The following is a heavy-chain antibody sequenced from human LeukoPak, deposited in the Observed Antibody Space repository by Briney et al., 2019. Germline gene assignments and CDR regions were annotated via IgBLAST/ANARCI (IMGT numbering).Heavy chain of an antibody. V-gene: IGHV1-2*02. Sequence: GASVKVSCKASGYTFTGYYMNWVRQAPGQGLEWMGWINPNSGGTNYAQKLQGRVTMTRDTSISTAYMELSRLRSDDTAVYYCARGGIQLWNSHYYYYYYMDVWGKGTTVTVSS. CDR1: GYTFTGYY. J-gene: IGHJ6*03. CDR2: INPNSGGT. CDR3: ARGGIQLWNSHYYYYYYMDV. D-gene: IGHD5-18*01.